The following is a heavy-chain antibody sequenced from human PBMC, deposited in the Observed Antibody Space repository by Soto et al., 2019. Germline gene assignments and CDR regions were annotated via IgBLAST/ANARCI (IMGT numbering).Heavy chain of an antibody. Sequence: EASVTVCCTDSGYTFTELSMNWVRQAPGKGLEWMGAFDPEDGETIYAQNLQGRATMTEDTSTNTAYMALRSLSTEDTAVYYYATSVPHVVRWELRGDFDYWGQGTLVTVSS. CDR3: ATSVPHVVRWELRGDFDY. CDR1: GYTFTELS. V-gene: IGHV1-24*01. J-gene: IGHJ4*02. CDR2: FDPEDGET. D-gene: IGHD1-26*01.